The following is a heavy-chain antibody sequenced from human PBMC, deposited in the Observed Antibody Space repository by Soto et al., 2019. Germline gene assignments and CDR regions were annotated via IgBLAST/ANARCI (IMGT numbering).Heavy chain of an antibody. CDR2: VSHDGRNT. J-gene: IGHJ4*02. D-gene: IGHD3-22*01. V-gene: IGHV3-30*03. CDR1: GFTFSDYA. CDR3: ARTANLIYYDSSGYGDSSFDY. Sequence: GWSLRLSCAASGFTFSDYAMHWVRQAPGKGLEWVAVVSHDGRNTHYADSVKGRFTISRDSSKNTVSLEMTSLRAEDTAVYYCARTANLIYYDSSGYGDSSFDYWGQGTLVTVSS.